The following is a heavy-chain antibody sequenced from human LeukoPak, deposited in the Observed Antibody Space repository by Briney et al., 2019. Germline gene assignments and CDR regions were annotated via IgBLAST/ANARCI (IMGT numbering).Heavy chain of an antibody. CDR3: ARRAPGPGVSLDI. D-gene: IGHD5/OR15-5a*01. V-gene: IGHV4-59*08. CDR1: GGSISRYY. CDR2: IYYSGST. Sequence: PPETLSLTCTASGGSISRYYWSWIRQPPGKGLEWIGYIYYSGSTNYNPSLKSRVTISVDTSKNQFSLKLSSVTAADTAVYYCARRAPGPGVSLDIWGQGTMVTVSS. J-gene: IGHJ3*02.